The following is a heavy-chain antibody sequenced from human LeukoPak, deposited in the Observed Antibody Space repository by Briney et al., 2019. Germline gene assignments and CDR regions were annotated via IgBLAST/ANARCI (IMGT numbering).Heavy chain of an antibody. CDR2: IIPIFGTA. CDR1: GGTLSSYA. Sequence: TGKISCKGSGGTLSSYAISLGRHPPGQGLEWMGGIIPIFGTANYAQKFQGRVTITADESTSTAYMELSSLRSEDTAVYYCARFHISGDSFDYWGQGTLVTVSS. CDR3: ARFHISGDSFDY. J-gene: IGHJ4*02. D-gene: IGHD3-10*01. V-gene: IGHV1-69*13.